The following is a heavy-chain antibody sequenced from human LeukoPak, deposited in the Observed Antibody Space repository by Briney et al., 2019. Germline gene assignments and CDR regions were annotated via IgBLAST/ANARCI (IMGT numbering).Heavy chain of an antibody. V-gene: IGHV1-18*01. J-gene: IGHJ4*02. D-gene: IGHD2-21*01. CDR1: GYTFTSYG. CDR3: ARDRQCGY. CDR2: ISPYNGNT. Sequence: ASVKVSCKASGYTFTSYGISWVRQAPGQGLEWMGWISPYNGNTNYAPRLQGRVTMTTDTATSAAYMELTSLTSDDTAVYYCARDRQCGYWGQGTLVTVSS.